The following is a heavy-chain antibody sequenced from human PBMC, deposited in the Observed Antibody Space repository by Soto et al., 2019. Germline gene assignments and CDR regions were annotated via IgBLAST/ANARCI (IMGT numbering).Heavy chain of an antibody. J-gene: IGHJ4*02. CDR3: ARGSAFIGLDY. CDR1: GFIFSRYS. V-gene: IGHV3-21*01. D-gene: IGHD1-26*01. CDR2: IGTSGSYI. Sequence: PGGSLRLSCAVSGFIFSRYSMNWVRQAPGKGLEWVSSIGTSGSYIYDTDSVKGRFTISRDNTKDSLYLQMNSLSAEDTAIYYCARGSAFIGLDYWGQGTPVTVSS.